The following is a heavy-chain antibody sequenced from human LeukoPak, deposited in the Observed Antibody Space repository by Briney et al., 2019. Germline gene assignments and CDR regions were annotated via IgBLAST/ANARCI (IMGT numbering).Heavy chain of an antibody. D-gene: IGHD3/OR15-3a*01. CDR1: GGSISSDSFY. J-gene: IGHJ4*02. Sequence: SETESLTCSVSGGSISSDSFYWGWIRQPPGKGLEWIGSVYYSGSTYYNQSLKSRVTISVDTSKNQFSLKLSSVTAADTAVYYCARWTKNYFDYWGQGTLDRLSS. V-gene: IGHV4-39*01. CDR2: VYYSGST. CDR3: ARWTKNYFDY.